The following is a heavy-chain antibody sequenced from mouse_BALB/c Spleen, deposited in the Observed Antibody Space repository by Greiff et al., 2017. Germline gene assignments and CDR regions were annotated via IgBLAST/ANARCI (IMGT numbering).Heavy chain of an antibody. V-gene: IGHV5-6*01. Sequence: SLEWVATISSGGSYTYYPDSVKGRFTISRDNAKNTLYLQMSSLKSEDTAMYYCARHNDGYYEYYYAMDYWGQRTSVTVSS. J-gene: IGHJ4*01. D-gene: IGHD2-3*01. CDR3: ARHNDGYYEYYYAMDY. CDR2: ISSGGSYT.